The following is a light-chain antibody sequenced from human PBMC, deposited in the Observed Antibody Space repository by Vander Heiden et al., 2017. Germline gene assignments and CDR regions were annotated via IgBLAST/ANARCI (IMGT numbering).Light chain of an antibody. CDR1: SNDVGGYNY. J-gene: IGLJ2*01. CDR3: TSYTSSSTRV. CDR2: DVS. V-gene: IGLV2-14*03. Sequence: QSALPQPASVSGSPGQSITISCTGTSNDVGGYNYVSWYQQHPAKAPKLMIYDVSNRPSGVSNRFSGSKSGNTASLTISGLQDEDEADYYCTSYTSSSTRVFGGGTKLTVL.